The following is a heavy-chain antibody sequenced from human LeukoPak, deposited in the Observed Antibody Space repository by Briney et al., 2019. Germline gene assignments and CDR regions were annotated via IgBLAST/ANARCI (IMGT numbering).Heavy chain of an antibody. CDR2: ISYDGSNK. D-gene: IGHD3-3*01. CDR3: AREELTIFGVVNGFEFDP. Sequence: GGSLRLSCAASGFTFSSYAMHWVRQAPGKGLEWVAVISYDGSNKYYADSVKGRFTISRDNSKNTLYLQMNSLRAEDTAVYYCAREELTIFGVVNGFEFDPWGQGTLVTVSS. CDR1: GFTFSSYA. V-gene: IGHV3-30-3*01. J-gene: IGHJ5*02.